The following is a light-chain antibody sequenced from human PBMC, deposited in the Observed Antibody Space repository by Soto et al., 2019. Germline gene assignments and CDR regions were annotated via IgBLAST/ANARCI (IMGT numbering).Light chain of an antibody. J-gene: IGKJ1*01. V-gene: IGKV3-15*01. CDR1: QSINSN. Sequence: ELVMTQSPATLSVAPGERATLSCRASQSINSNLAWYQQKPGQAPRLLIYGASTRATGIPARFSGSGSGTEFTLTINSLQSEDFAVYYCQQYNNWRTFGQGTKVDIK. CDR3: QQYNNWRT. CDR2: GAS.